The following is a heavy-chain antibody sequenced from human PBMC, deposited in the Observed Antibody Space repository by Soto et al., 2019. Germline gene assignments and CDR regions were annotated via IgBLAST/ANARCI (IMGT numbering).Heavy chain of an antibody. Sequence: EVHLVESGGGLVQRGGSLRLSCAASGFTFRAYWMSLVRQAPGKGLEWVANIDQDGSGKYYVDSVRGRFTISRDNAHNSMYLQTNSLRDEDTAVYFCARRREGTGRTLDYWGQGTLVTVSS. D-gene: IGHD1-1*01. J-gene: IGHJ4*02. CDR2: IDQDGSGK. CDR3: ARRREGTGRTLDY. V-gene: IGHV3-7*05. CDR1: GFTFRAYW.